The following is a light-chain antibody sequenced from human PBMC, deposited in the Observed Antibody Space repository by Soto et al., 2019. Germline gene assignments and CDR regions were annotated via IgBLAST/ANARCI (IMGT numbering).Light chain of an antibody. J-gene: IGKJ4*01. V-gene: IGKV1-27*01. CDR1: EDIAHY. Sequence: DIQMTQSPSSLSASLGDKVTLTCRASEDIAHYLAWYQQKPGKAPRVLLHHTSILQSGVPSRFSGGGNGTDFNGAITSLQPEDVATYFCHKYDRAPLTIAGGTKVVI. CDR2: HTS. CDR3: HKYDRAPLT.